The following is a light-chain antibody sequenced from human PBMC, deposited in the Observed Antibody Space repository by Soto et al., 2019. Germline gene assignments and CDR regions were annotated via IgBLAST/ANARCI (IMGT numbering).Light chain of an antibody. CDR3: QAWDSSVV. Sequence: SCELTQPPSVSVSPGQTASMTCSGDKLGGKYVCWYQQKPGQSPVLVIYDDSKRPSGIPERFSGSNSGNTATLTISGTQAMDEADYYCQAWDSSVVFGGGTKLTVL. V-gene: IGLV3-1*01. CDR1: KLGGKY. J-gene: IGLJ2*01. CDR2: DDS.